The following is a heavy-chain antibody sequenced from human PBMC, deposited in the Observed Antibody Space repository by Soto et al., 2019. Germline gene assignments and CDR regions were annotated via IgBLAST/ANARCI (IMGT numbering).Heavy chain of an antibody. CDR3: PKGRTQTALAYDYHNGHV. V-gene: IGHV1-46*01. D-gene: IGHD5-12*01. CDR1: GYTFSDYN. CDR2: INPSGGGA. J-gene: IGHJ6*02. Sequence: QERLVQSGAEVKKPGASVVISCKTSGYTFSDYNLFWVRQAQGPGFEFVGVINPSGGGAGYEPSLRGRVTKPRPTSSSTVYMELCRQKSGANAVYYCPKGRTQTALAYDYHNGHVWGQGTTVTVS.